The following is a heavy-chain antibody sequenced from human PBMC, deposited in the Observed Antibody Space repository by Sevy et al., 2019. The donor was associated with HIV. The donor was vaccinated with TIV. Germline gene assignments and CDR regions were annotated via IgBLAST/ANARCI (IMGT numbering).Heavy chain of an antibody. Sequence: GGSLRLSCSAXGFNFQTFGMHWIRQTPGKGPEWLAVISSDGINHNYAASVKGRFTIYRDNSKSLLSLQMNSLTPNDTAVYFCTKESLRGTYIRGDFDHWGQGTLVTVSS. D-gene: IGHD3-16*01. J-gene: IGHJ4*02. CDR3: TKESLRGTYIRGDFDH. CDR1: GFNFQTFG. CDR2: ISSDGINH. V-gene: IGHV3-30*18.